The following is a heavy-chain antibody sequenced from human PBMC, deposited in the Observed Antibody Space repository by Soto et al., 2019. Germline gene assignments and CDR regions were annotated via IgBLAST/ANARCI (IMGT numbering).Heavy chain of an antibody. CDR1: GGSISSYY. D-gene: IGHD2-2*03. J-gene: IGHJ6*02. CDR3: ARLNGYCVSTSCHGYYGMDV. Sequence: SETLSLTCTVSGGSISSYYWSWIRQPPGKGLEWIGYIYYSGSTNYNPSLKSRVTISVDTSKNKSSLKLSSVTAADTSVYFFARLNGYCVSTSCHGYYGMDVWGQGTTVTVSS. CDR2: IYYSGST. V-gene: IGHV4-59*08.